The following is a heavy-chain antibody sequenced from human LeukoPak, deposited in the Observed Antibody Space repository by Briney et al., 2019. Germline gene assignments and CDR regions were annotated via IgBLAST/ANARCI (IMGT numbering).Heavy chain of an antibody. CDR3: ARGRNFVVVVAATLLRANWFDP. CDR2: INHSGST. Sequence: SGTLSLTCAVYGGSFSGYYWSWIRQPPGKGLEWIGEINHSGSTNYNPSLKSRVTISVDTSKNQFSLKLSSVTAADTAVYYCARGRNFVVVVAATLLRANWFDPWGQGTLVTVSS. J-gene: IGHJ5*02. CDR1: GGSFSGYY. D-gene: IGHD2-15*01. V-gene: IGHV4-34*01.